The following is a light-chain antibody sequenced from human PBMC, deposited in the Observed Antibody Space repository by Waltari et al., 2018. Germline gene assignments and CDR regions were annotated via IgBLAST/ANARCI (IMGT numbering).Light chain of an antibody. CDR3: QQSYSTLPLT. CDR1: QSISRY. V-gene: IGKV1-39*01. CDR2: AAS. J-gene: IGKJ4*01. Sequence: DIQMTQSPSSLSASVGDRVTITCRASQSISRYLKWYQQKPGKAPKLLIYAASSLQSGVPSRFSGSGSVTDFTLTISSLQPEDFATYYCQQSYSTLPLTFGGGTKVEIK.